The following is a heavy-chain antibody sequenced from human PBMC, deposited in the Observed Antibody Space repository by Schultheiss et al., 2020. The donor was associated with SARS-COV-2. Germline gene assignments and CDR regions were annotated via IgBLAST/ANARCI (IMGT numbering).Heavy chain of an antibody. Sequence: SETLSLTCAVYGGSFSGYYWSWIRQPPGKGLEWIGSIHYSGSTYYNPSLKSRVTISVDTSKNQFSLKLSSVTAADTAVYYCASNNYYDSSGYYYVPDWYFDLWGRGTLVTVSS. CDR1: GGSFSGYY. J-gene: IGHJ2*01. D-gene: IGHD3-22*01. CDR2: IHYSGST. CDR3: ASNNYYDSSGYYYVPDWYFDL. V-gene: IGHV4-34*01.